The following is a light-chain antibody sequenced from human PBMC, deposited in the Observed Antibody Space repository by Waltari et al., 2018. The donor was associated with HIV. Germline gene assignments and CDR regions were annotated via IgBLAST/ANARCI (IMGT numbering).Light chain of an antibody. CDR3: SSYTSSSTLVV. V-gene: IGLV2-14*01. CDR2: EVS. J-gene: IGLJ2*01. CDR1: SSDVGGYNY. Sequence: QSALTQPASVSGSPGQSITISCTGTSSDVGGYNYVSWYQQHPGKAPKLMVYEVSSRPSGVSNRFSGSKSGNTASWTISGLQAEDEADYYCSSYTSSSTLVVFGGGTKLTVL.